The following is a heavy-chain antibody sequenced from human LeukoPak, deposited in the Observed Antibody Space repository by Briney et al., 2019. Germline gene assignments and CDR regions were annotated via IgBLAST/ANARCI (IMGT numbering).Heavy chain of an antibody. J-gene: IGHJ4*02. CDR2: TYYRSKWNN. Sequence: SQTLSLTCAISGDSVSSNNGARNWIRQSPSRGLEWLGRTYYRSKWNNDYAESMKGRITINSDTSKNQFSLQLNPVTPEDTAVYYCARDLGNSGWYTFDYWGQGTLVTVSS. D-gene: IGHD6-19*01. V-gene: IGHV6-1*01. CDR3: ARDLGNSGWYTFDY. CDR1: GDSVSSNNGA.